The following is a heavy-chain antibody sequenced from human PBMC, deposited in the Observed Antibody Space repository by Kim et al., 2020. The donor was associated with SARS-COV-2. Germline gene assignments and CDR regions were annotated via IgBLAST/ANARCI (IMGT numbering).Heavy chain of an antibody. Sequence: GGSLRLSCAASGFTFSSYAMHWVRQAPGKGLEWVAVISYDGSNKYYADSVKGRFTISRDNSKNTLYLQMNSLRAEDTAVYYCARDWTDDYGDYIPFSAPFSYYYGMDVWGQGTTVTVSS. D-gene: IGHD4-17*01. V-gene: IGHV3-30-3*01. J-gene: IGHJ6*02. CDR2: ISYDGSNK. CDR3: ARDWTDDYGDYIPFSAPFSYYYGMDV. CDR1: GFTFSSYA.